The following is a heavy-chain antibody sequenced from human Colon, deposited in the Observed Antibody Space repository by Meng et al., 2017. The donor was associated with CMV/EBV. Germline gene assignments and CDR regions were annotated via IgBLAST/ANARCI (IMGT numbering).Heavy chain of an antibody. Sequence: GGSLRLSCVVAGFSFSDYAMSWVRQAPGRGLEWVAAISGTGASSYYTDSVKGRFTISRDNPKNTLSLQMNSLRVEDTAVYYCARSIHDTSGYYRAEYFEHWGQGTLVTVSS. D-gene: IGHD3-22*01. J-gene: IGHJ1*01. V-gene: IGHV3-23*01. CDR3: ARSIHDTSGYYRAEYFEH. CDR2: ISGTGASS. CDR1: GFSFSDYA.